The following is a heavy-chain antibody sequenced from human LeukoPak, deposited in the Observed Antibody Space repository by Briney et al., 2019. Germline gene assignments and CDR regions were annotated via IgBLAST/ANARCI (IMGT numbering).Heavy chain of an antibody. Sequence: GTSVKVSCKASGFTFTSSAMQWVRPARGQRLEWIGWIVVGSGNTNYAQKFQERVTITRDMSTSTAYMELSSLRSEDTAVYYCAAEGASPGAFDIWGQGTMVTVSS. CDR3: AAEGASPGAFDI. CDR1: GFTFTSSA. CDR2: IVVGSGNT. D-gene: IGHD2-2*01. V-gene: IGHV1-58*02. J-gene: IGHJ3*02.